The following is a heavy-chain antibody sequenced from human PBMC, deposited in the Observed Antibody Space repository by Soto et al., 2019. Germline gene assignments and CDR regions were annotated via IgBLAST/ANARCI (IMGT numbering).Heavy chain of an antibody. CDR1: GGIFSRNT. CDR2: ITPMFGTA. V-gene: IGHV1-69*13. CDR3: ARQFHYDSSGYYYAY. Sequence: SVKVSCKASGGIFSRNTISWVRQAPGEGLEWMGGITPMFGTANYAQKFQGRVTITADESTSTAYMELRRLRSEDTAVYYCARQFHYDSSGYYYAYWGQGTLVTVSS. D-gene: IGHD3-22*01. J-gene: IGHJ4*02.